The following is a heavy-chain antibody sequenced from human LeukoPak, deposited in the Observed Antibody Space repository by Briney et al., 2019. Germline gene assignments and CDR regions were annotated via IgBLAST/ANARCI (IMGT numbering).Heavy chain of an antibody. CDR3: ARDSRQISGGSCYSCYYYYGMDV. CDR2: IWYDGSNK. Sequence: GGSLRLSCAASGFTFSSYGMHWVRQAPGKGLEWVAVIWYDGSNKYYADSVKGRFTISRDNSKNTLYLQMNSLRAEDTAVYYCARDSRQISGGSCYSCYYYYGMDVWGQGTTVTVSS. J-gene: IGHJ6*02. D-gene: IGHD2-15*01. V-gene: IGHV3-33*01. CDR1: GFTFSSYG.